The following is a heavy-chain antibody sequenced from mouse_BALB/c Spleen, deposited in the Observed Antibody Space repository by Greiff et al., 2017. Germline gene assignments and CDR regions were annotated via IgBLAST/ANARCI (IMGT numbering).Heavy chain of an antibody. CDR2: ISSGGSYT. J-gene: IGHJ3*01. D-gene: IGHD2-14*01. Sequence: EVQGVESGGGLVKPGGSLKLSCAASGFTFSSYAMSWVRQTPEKRLEWVATISSGGSYTYYPDSVKGRFTISRDNAKNTLYLQMSSLRSEDTAMYYCAREDYRYPWFAYWGQGTLVTVSA. V-gene: IGHV5-9-3*01. CDR1: GFTFSSYA. CDR3: AREDYRYPWFAY.